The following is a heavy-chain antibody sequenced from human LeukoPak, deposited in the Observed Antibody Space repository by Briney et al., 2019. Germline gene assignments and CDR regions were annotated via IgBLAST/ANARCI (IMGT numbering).Heavy chain of an antibody. CDR3: AKDPGSIAAAGLA. V-gene: IGHV3-30*18. D-gene: IGHD6-13*01. CDR2: ISYDGSSK. Sequence: GGSLRLSCAASGFTFSSYGMHWVRQAPVKGLEWVAVISYDGSSKYYADSVKGRFTISRDNSKNTLYLQMNSLRAEDTAVYYCAKDPGSIAAAGLAWGQGTLVTVSS. CDR1: GFTFSSYG. J-gene: IGHJ5*02.